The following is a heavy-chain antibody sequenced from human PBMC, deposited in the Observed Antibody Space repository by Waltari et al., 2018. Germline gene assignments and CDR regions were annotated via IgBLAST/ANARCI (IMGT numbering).Heavy chain of an antibody. CDR2: VHGSGRT. D-gene: IGHD2-2*01. CDR3: ARDRSSGLYLDS. V-gene: IGHV4-4*02. J-gene: IGHJ4*02. CDR1: GDSGSNGDL. Sequence: QLQLQESGPGLVKPSGTLSLTCAVSGDSGSNGDLWSWVRQNPGKGLEWIGQVHGSGRTNNNPSFASRGTVAVDAANNRFSLKVISTTAADMGVYYCARDRSSGLYLDSWGPGTLVTVSP.